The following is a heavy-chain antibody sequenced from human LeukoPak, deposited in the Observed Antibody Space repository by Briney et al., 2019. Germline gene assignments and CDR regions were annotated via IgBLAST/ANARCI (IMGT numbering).Heavy chain of an antibody. V-gene: IGHV3-73*01. D-gene: IGHD5-24*01. J-gene: IGHJ6*03. CDR3: TRREEMATIYYYYYYMDV. CDR1: GFTFSGSA. Sequence: GGSLRLSCAASGFTFSGSAMHWVRQASGKGLEWVGRIRSKANSYATAYAASVKGRFTISRDDSKNTAYLRMNSLKTKDTAVYYCTRREEMATIYYYYYYMDVWGKGTTVTVSS. CDR2: IRSKANSYAT.